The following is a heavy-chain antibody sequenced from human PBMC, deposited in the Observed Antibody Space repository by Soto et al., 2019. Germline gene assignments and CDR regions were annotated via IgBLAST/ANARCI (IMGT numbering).Heavy chain of an antibody. CDR3: GRERVDTQMVTYHYYYGMDV. D-gene: IGHD5-18*01. J-gene: IGHJ6*02. CDR2: ISSSGSTR. Sequence: QVQLVESGGGLVKPGGSLRLSCVASGFTFSDYYMSWIRQAPGKGLEWVSYISSSGSTRYYADSVKGRFTISRDNAKNSLYLQMNSLRAEDTAVYSCGRERVDTQMVTYHYYYGMDVWGQGTAVTVSS. V-gene: IGHV3-11*01. CDR1: GFTFSDYY.